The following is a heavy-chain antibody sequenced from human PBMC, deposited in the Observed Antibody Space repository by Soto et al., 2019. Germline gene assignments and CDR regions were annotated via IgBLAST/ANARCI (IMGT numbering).Heavy chain of an antibody. V-gene: IGHV3-15*01. Sequence: EVQLVESGGGLVKPGESLRLSCVASGFTFNNAWMSWVRQAPGKGLEWVGRIKSKGNGGTTDYAAPVRGRFTISRDDSKDTLYLQMNSLKTEDTAVYYCITDWSDLGGRGTLVTVSS. CDR2: IKSKGNGGTT. D-gene: IGHD3-3*01. CDR1: GFTFNNAW. CDR3: ITDWSDL. J-gene: IGHJ2*01.